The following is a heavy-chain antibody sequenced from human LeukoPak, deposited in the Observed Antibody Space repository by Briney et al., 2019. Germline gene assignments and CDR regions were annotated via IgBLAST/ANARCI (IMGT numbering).Heavy chain of an antibody. CDR3: PTRNFGDYGAFDI. D-gene: IGHD4-17*01. CDR2: LDPEDGEA. J-gene: IGHJ3*02. CDR1: GYTLSDLA. Sequence: GASVKVSCKVSGYTLSDLAMHWVRQAPGKGLEWMGGLDPEDGEAIYAQPLQGRVTMTEDTSSDTAYMVLSSLRSEDTAVYYCPTRNFGDYGAFDIRGQGTMVTVSS. V-gene: IGHV1-24*01.